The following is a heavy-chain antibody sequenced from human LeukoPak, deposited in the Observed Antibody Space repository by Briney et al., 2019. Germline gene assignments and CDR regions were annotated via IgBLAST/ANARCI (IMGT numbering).Heavy chain of an antibody. Sequence: ASVKVSCKASGYTFTSYGISWVRQAPGQGLEWMGWINPNSGGTNYAQKFQGRVTMTRDTSISTAYMELSRLRSDDTAVYYCARDLEWLLIDYWGQGTLVTVSS. CDR3: ARDLEWLLIDY. CDR2: INPNSGGT. D-gene: IGHD3-3*01. J-gene: IGHJ4*02. V-gene: IGHV1-2*02. CDR1: GYTFTSYG.